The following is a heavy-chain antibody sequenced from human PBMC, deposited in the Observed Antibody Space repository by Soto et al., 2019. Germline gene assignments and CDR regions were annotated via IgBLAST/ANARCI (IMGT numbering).Heavy chain of an antibody. D-gene: IGHD3-10*01. Sequence: SVKVSCKASGGTVSSYAITWVRQAPGKGPEWMGVFIPIFVSAHYAPKFQGRITITADESTSTAYMELSGLTSEDTAIYYCARDVSSDTTGFRGYDLWGQGTQVTVSS. V-gene: IGHV1-69*13. CDR2: FIPIFVSA. CDR1: GGTVSSYA. CDR3: ARDVSSDTTGFRGYDL. J-gene: IGHJ4*02.